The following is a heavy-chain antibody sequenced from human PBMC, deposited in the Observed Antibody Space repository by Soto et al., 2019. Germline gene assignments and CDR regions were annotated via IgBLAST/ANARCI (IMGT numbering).Heavy chain of an antibody. CDR2: ISAYNGNT. D-gene: IGHD6-19*01. V-gene: IGHV1-18*01. CDR1: GYTFTSYG. Sequence: QVQLVQSGAEVKKPGASVKVSCRASGYTFTSYGIIWVRQAPGQGLEWMGWISAYNGNTNYAQKLQGRVTMTTDTSKSTAYMELRSLRSDDTAVYYCARTKYSSGPGYYFDYWGQGTLVTVSS. CDR3: ARTKYSSGPGYYFDY. J-gene: IGHJ4*02.